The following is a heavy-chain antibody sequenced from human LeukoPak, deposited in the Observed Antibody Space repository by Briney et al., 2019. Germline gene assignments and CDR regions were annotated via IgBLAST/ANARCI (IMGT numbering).Heavy chain of an antibody. CDR2: IYTSGST. CDR1: GGSISSGSYY. D-gene: IGHD3-22*01. V-gene: IGHV4-61*02. CDR3: ARAARMISDAFDI. J-gene: IGHJ3*02. Sequence: PSQTLSLTCTDSGGSISSGSYYWSWIRQPAGKGLEWIERIYTSGSTNYNPSLKSRVTISVDTSKNQFSLKLSSVTAADTAVYYCARAARMISDAFDIWGQGTMVTVSS.